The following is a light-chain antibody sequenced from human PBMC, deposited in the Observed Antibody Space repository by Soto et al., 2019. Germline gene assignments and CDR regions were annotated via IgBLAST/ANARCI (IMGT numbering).Light chain of an antibody. CDR1: QTVSPH. J-gene: IGKJ2*01. CDR2: DAS. Sequence: EIVLKQSPATLSLSPGERATLSCRASQTVSPHLAWYQQKRGLAPRLLIYDASNRANGVPARFSGIGSGSDFTLTISSLEPEDFAVYYCQQRSNSPTFTFGQGTHLEIK. V-gene: IGKV3-11*01. CDR3: QQRSNSPTFT.